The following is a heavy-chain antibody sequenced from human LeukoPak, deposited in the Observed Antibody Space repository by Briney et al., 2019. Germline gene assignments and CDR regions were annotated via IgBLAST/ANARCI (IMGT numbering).Heavy chain of an antibody. J-gene: IGHJ5*02. CDR2: INSDGTTT. CDR1: AFTFTAYW. CDR3: AVSNGGYGP. V-gene: IGHV3-74*01. D-gene: IGHD5-12*01. Sequence: GGSLRLSCASSAFTFTAYWMHWVRQAPRQGLLWVARINSDGTTTNYADSVKGRFTISRDNAKNTLFLQMNSLRAEDTAVYFSAVSNGGYGPWGQGALVTVSS.